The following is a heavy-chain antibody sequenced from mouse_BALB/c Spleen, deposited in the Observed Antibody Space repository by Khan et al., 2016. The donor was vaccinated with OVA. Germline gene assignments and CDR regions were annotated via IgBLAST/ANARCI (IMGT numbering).Heavy chain of an antibody. CDR1: GYSITNGYS. D-gene: IGHD1-2*01. V-gene: IGHV3-1*02. CDR2: ISYSGST. CDR3: AKTARIKY. J-gene: IGHJ2*01. Sequence: VRLQQSGPGLVKPSQSLSLTCTVTGYSITNGYSWNWIRQSPGNKLEWMGYISYSGSTNYNPSLKSRFSITRDTSKNQFFLQFNSVTTEDTATYDCAKTARIKYWGQGTTLTVSS.